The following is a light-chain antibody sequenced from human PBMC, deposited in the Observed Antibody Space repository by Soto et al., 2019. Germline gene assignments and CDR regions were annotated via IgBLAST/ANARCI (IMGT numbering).Light chain of an antibody. Sequence: EIVMTQSPATLSVSPGERATLSCRASQSVTSNLAWYQQKPGQAPMLLIYGASIRATGIPAKFRGSRSGTEIPHTITSMHSEDLTVYYCPHYNIWPTFGPRTKVDIK. CDR3: PHYNIWPT. CDR2: GAS. CDR1: QSVTSN. V-gene: IGKV3D-15*01. J-gene: IGKJ3*01.